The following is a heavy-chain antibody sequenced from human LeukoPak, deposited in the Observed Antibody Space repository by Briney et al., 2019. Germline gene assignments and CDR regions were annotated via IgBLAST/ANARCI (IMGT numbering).Heavy chain of an antibody. CDR1: GFTFSSYA. Sequence: GGSLRLSCAASGFTFSSYAMSWVRQAPGKGLEWVSAISGSGGSTYYADSVKGRFTISRDNSKKTLYLQMNSLRAEDTAVYYCAKISGYYPSEYWGQGTLVTVSS. J-gene: IGHJ4*02. D-gene: IGHD3-22*01. CDR3: AKISGYYPSEY. CDR2: ISGSGGST. V-gene: IGHV3-23*01.